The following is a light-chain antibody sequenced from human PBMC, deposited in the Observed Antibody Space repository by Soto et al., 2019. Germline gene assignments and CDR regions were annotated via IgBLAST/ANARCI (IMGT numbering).Light chain of an antibody. V-gene: IGKV3-20*01. J-gene: IGKJ1*01. Sequence: EIVMTQSPATLSVSPGERATLSCRASQSVSASYLAWFQQKPGQAPRLLVYGASTRATGISDRFSGSGSGTDFSLIISRLEPEDFAVYYCQQYATSSWTFGQGTKVDIK. CDR2: GAS. CDR1: QSVSASY. CDR3: QQYATSSWT.